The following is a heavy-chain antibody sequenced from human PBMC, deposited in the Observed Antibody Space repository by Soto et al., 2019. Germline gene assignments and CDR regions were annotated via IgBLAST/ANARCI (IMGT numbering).Heavy chain of an antibody. J-gene: IGHJ1*01. D-gene: IGHD6-6*01. CDR1: GFAVSSNY. Sequence: GGSLRLSCAASGFAVSSNYMNWVRQAPGKGLEWVSIIYSDGTTSYADSVKGRFTISRDNFKNTLHLQMNSLRAEDTAVYYCAILSNWGQGTLVTASS. CDR2: IYSDGTT. CDR3: AILSN. V-gene: IGHV3-53*01.